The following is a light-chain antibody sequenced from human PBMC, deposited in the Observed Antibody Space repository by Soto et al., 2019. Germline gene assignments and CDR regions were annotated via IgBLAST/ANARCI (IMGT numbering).Light chain of an antibody. V-gene: IGKV3-20*01. Sequence: EIVLTQSPGTLSLSPGERATLSCRASQSVSSSYLAWYQQKPGQAPRLLIYGASSGATGIPDRFSGSGSGTDFTLTISRLEPEDFAVYYCHQYNNWPPTFGQGTRLEIK. CDR3: HQYNNWPPT. J-gene: IGKJ5*01. CDR2: GAS. CDR1: QSVSSSY.